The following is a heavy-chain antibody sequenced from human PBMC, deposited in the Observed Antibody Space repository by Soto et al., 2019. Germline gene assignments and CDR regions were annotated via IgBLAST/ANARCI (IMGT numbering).Heavy chain of an antibody. CDR1: VFTFSGYS. CDR3: ARVGMATTTGIDD. J-gene: IGHJ4*02. Sequence: LXLSCAAYVFTFSGYSMNWFGQAPGKGLEWVSSISSSSSYIYYADSVKGRFTISRDNAKNSLYLQMNSLRAEDTAVYYCARVGMATTTGIDDWGQGTLVTVSS. V-gene: IGHV3-21*01. CDR2: ISSSSSYI. D-gene: IGHD5-12*01.